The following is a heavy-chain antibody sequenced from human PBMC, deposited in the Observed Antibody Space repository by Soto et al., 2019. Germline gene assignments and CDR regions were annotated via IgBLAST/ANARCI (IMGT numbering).Heavy chain of an antibody. CDR3: ARAGYSYGYEYGMDV. V-gene: IGHV1-3*01. CDR1: GYTFTSYS. D-gene: IGHD5-18*01. CDR2: INAGNGNT. J-gene: IGHJ6*02. Sequence: ASVKVSCKASGYTFTSYSMHWVRQASGQRLEWMGWINAGNGNTKYSQKFQGRVTSTRDTSATTAYMEVSSLRSEDTAVYYCARAGYSYGYEYGMDVWGQGTTVTVSS.